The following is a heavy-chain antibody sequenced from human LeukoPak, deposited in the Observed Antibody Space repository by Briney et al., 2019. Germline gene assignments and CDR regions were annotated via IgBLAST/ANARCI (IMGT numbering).Heavy chain of an antibody. CDR3: ARPKGWMVRSLFEY. CDR1: GFTFSSYA. V-gene: IGHV3-30*04. J-gene: IGHJ4*02. Sequence: GGSLRLSCAASGFTFSSYAMHWVRQAPGKGLEWVAVISYAGSNKYYADSVKGRFTISRDNSKNTLYLQMNSLRAEDTAVYYCARPKGWMVRSLFEYWGQGTLVTVSS. CDR2: ISYAGSNK. D-gene: IGHD6-19*01.